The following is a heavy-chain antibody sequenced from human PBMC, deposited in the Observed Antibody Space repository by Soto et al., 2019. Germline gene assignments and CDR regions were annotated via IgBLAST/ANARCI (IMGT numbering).Heavy chain of an antibody. CDR3: ARGMYNGFDH. CDR2: IYIAGST. CDR1: DFTVSGNS. Sequence: EVHLVESGGGLIQPGGSLRLSCAASDFTVSGNSVSWVRQAPGKGLEWVSVIYIAGSTYYADSVKGRFTTSRDHSKNTLYLQMNNLRADDTAVYYCARGMYNGFDHWGQGTLVTGSS. J-gene: IGHJ5*02. V-gene: IGHV3-53*01.